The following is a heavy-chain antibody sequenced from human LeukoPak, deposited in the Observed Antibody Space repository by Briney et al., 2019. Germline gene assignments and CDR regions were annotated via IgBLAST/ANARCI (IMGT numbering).Heavy chain of an antibody. CDR3: ARGGNWNDAFDY. V-gene: IGHV4-59*12. CDR2: IYYKGNT. D-gene: IGHD1-1*01. CDR1: GGSITSYY. J-gene: IGHJ4*02. Sequence: PSETLSLTCTVSGGSITSYYWSWIRQPPGKGLEWIGYIYYKGNTKYNASLKSRVTMSVDTSKNLFFMKLTSVTAADTAVYFCARGGNWNDAFDYWGQGTRVTVSS.